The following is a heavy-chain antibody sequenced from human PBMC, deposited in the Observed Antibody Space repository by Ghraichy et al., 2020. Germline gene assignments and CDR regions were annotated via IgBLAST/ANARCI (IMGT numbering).Heavy chain of an antibody. CDR2: MNPNSGNT. V-gene: IGHV1-8*01. D-gene: IGHD3-3*01. CDR1: GYTFTSYD. Sequence: ASVKVSCKASGYTFTSYDINWVRQATGQGLEWMVWMNPNSGNTGYAQKFQGRVTMTRNTSISTAYMELSSLRSEDTAVYYCARSGARGLRFLEWLRGYGMDVWGQGTTVTVSS. J-gene: IGHJ6*02. CDR3: ARSGARGLRFLEWLRGYGMDV.